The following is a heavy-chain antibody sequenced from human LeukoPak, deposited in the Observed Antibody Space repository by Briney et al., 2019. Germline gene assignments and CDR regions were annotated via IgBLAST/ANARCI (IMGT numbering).Heavy chain of an antibody. J-gene: IGHJ4*02. V-gene: IGHV4-59*11. Sequence: SETLSLTCTVSGVSISSHSWSWIRQPPGKGLEWIAYLFDSVNTKDNPSLQSRLTLSADTSKNQFSLRLSSVTAADTAVYYCATIKRGSIFGYFDFWGQGIKVTVSS. CDR2: LFDSVNT. CDR1: GVSISSHS. D-gene: IGHD5-18*01. CDR3: ATIKRGSIFGYFDF.